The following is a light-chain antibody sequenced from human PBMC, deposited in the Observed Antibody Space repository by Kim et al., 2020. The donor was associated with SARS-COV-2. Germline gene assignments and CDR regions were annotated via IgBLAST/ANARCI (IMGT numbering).Light chain of an antibody. Sequence: GLKVTIPCTRSISNIGSNTINWYRRLPGTAPKHLIYSNNQRPSGVPDRFSGSKSDSSASLAISGLQSADEADYYCAAWDDSLNGVVFGGGTQLTVL. V-gene: IGLV1-44*01. CDR2: SNN. J-gene: IGLJ2*01. CDR3: AAWDDSLNGVV. CDR1: ISNIGSNT.